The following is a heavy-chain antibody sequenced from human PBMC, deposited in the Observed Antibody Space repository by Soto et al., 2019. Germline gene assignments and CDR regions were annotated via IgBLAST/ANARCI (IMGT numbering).Heavy chain of an antibody. Sequence: PGGSLRLSCAASGFTFSSYAMHWVRQAPGKGLEYVSAISSNGGSTHYANSVKGRFTISRDNSKNTLYLQMGSLRAEDMAVYYCARSPYYYDSSGENWFDPWGQGTLVTVSS. CDR2: ISSNGGST. CDR3: ARSPYYYDSSGENWFDP. V-gene: IGHV3-64*01. D-gene: IGHD3-22*01. J-gene: IGHJ5*02. CDR1: GFTFSSYA.